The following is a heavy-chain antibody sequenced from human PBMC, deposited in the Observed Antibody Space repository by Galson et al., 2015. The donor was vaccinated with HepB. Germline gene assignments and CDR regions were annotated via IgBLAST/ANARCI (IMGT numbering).Heavy chain of an antibody. D-gene: IGHD6-19*01. CDR2: IIPIFGTA. CDR3: ARKTVAGAFDY. CDR1: GGTFSSYA. J-gene: IGHJ4*02. Sequence: SVKVSCLASGGTFSSYARRWVRQAPGQGLEWMGGIIPIFGTANYAQKFQGRVTITADESTSTAYMELSSLRSEDTAVYYCARKTVAGAFDYWGQGTLVTVSS. V-gene: IGHV1-69*13.